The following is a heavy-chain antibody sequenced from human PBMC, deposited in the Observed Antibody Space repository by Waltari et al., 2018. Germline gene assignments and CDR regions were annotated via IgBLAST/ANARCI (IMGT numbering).Heavy chain of an antibody. D-gene: IGHD3-22*01. CDR2: IMTDGSEE. Sequence: EVQLVESGGGLVQPGGSLRLSCAPSGFTLSRYWMSWVRQAPGKGLEWVANIMTDGSEEYYVDAVRGRFTISRDNAKNSLFLQMNSLRPEDTAVYYCARDQWFAFDIWGQGTMVTVSS. V-gene: IGHV3-7*01. J-gene: IGHJ3*02. CDR3: ARDQWFAFDI. CDR1: GFTLSRYW.